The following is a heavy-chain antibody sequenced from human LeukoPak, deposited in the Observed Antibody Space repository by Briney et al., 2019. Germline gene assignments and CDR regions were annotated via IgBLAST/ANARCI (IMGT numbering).Heavy chain of an antibody. J-gene: IGHJ5*02. Sequence: PSETLSLTCTVSGDSISSYHWSWIRQPAGKGLEWVGRIYSSGNTIYNPSLKSRVTMSVDTSKNQFSLKLGSVTAADTAVYYCARDLMSRDYYGSGLNWFDPWGQGTLVTVSS. CDR1: GDSISSYH. V-gene: IGHV4-4*07. CDR3: ARDLMSRDYYGSGLNWFDP. D-gene: IGHD3-10*01. CDR2: IYSSGNT.